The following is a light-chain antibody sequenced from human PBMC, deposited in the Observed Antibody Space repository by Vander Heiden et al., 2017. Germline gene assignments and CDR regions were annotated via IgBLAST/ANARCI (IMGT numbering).Light chain of an antibody. CDR3: QQYGSSPRT. J-gene: IGKJ4*01. Sequence: EIVLTQSPGTLSLSPGEGATLSCRASQSVSSTYLAWFQQKPGQAPRLLIYGASSRATGIPNRFSGSGSGTDCTLTISRLEPEDFAVYYCQQYGSSPRTFGGGTKVEIK. CDR1: QSVSSTY. CDR2: GAS. V-gene: IGKV3-20*01.